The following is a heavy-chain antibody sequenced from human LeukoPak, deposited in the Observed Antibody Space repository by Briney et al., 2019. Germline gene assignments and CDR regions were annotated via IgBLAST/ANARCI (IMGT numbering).Heavy chain of an antibody. CDR1: GGSISSYY. CDR2: IYYSGST. CDR3: ARASSNWWLDY. V-gene: IGHV4-59*01. D-gene: IGHD6-13*01. Sequence: SETLSLTCTVSGGSISSYYWSWIRQPPGKGLEWIGYIYYSGSTNYNPSLKSRVTISVDTSKNQFSLKLSSVTAADTAVYYCARASSNWWLDYWGQGTLVTVSS. J-gene: IGHJ4*02.